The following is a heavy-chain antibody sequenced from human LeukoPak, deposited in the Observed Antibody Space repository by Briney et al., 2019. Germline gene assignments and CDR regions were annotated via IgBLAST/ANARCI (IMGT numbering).Heavy chain of an antibody. J-gene: IGHJ6*03. V-gene: IGHV3-7*03. Sequence: GGSLRLSCAASGFTFSSYWMSWVRQAPGKGLEWVANIKQDESEKYYVDSVKGRFSISRDNAKNSLYLQMNSLRAEDTAVYYCAKGYSFGCCNYYYMDAWGKGTTVTVSS. CDR2: IKQDESEK. CDR3: AKGYSFGCCNYYYMDA. CDR1: GFTFSSYW. D-gene: IGHD5-18*01.